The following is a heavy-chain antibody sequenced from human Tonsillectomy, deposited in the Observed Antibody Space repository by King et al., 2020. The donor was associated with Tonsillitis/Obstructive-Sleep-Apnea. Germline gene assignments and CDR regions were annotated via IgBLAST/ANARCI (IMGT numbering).Heavy chain of an antibody. Sequence: VQLQQWGAGLLKPSETLSLTCAVYGGSFSGYYWSWIRQPPGKGLEWIGEINHSGSTNYNPSLKSRVTISVDTSKNQFSLKLSSVTAADTAVYYCASKSIFIAVTTGSVGYFDYWGQGTLVTVSS. V-gene: IGHV4-34*01. J-gene: IGHJ4*02. D-gene: IGHD6-19*01. CDR1: GGSFSGYY. CDR3: ASKSIFIAVTTGSVGYFDY. CDR2: INHSGST.